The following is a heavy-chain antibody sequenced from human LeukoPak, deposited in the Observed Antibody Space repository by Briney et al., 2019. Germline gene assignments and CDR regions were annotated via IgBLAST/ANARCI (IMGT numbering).Heavy chain of an antibody. Sequence: PSETLSLTCTVSGGSISSGSYYWSWIRQPAGKGLEWIGRIYTSGSTNYNPSLKSRVTISVDTSKNQFSLKLSSVTAADTAVYYCARVGSSGYYSYYYYYMDVWGKGTTVTVSS. V-gene: IGHV4-61*02. CDR3: ARVGSSGYYSYYYYYMDV. J-gene: IGHJ6*03. CDR2: IYTSGST. CDR1: GGSISSGSYY. D-gene: IGHD3-22*01.